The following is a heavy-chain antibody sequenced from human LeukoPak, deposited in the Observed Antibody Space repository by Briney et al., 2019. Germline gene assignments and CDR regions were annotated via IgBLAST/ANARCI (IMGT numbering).Heavy chain of an antibody. J-gene: IGHJ4*02. Sequence: PGESLRLSCAGSGFSVSNKYMTWVRQAPGKGLEWVSVIYTGGDTYYADSVRGRFTISRDNSKNTVNLQMNSLRAEDTALYYCAGGQMFTSGGFDDWGQGTLVTVSS. V-gene: IGHV3-53*01. CDR3: AGGQMFTSGGFDD. D-gene: IGHD6-19*01. CDR1: GFSVSNKY. CDR2: IYTGGDT.